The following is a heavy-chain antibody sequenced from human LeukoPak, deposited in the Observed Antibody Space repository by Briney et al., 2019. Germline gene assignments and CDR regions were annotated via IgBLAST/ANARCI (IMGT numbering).Heavy chain of an antibody. CDR1: GGSFSGYY. D-gene: IGHD1-26*01. J-gene: IGHJ4*02. V-gene: IGHV4-59*10. Sequence: SETLSLTCAVYGGSFSGYYWSWIRQPAGKGLEWIGRIYTSGSTNYNPSLKSRVTISVDTSKNQFSLKLSSVTAADTAVYYCARARNIVGASWFDYWGQGTLVTVSS. CDR2: IYTSGST. CDR3: ARARNIVGASWFDY.